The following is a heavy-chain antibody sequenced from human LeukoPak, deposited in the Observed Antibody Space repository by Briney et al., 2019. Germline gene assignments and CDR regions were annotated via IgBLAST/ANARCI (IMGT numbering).Heavy chain of an antibody. CDR2: INHSGST. CDR1: GGSIRDYY. CDR3: AKAPYLSTGS. D-gene: IGHD3-22*01. J-gene: IGHJ3*01. Sequence: KPSETLSLTCAVYGGSIRDYYWSWIRQPPGKGLEWIGEINHSGSTNYNPSLKSRVTISLDTSKNQFSLKLTSVTAADTAVYYCAKAPYLSTGSWGQGILVAVSS. V-gene: IGHV4-34*01.